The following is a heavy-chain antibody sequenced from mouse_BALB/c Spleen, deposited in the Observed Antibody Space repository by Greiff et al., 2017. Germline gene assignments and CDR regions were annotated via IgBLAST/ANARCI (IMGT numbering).Heavy chain of an antibody. V-gene: IGHV1-55*01. CDR2: IYPGSGST. D-gene: IGHD1-1*01. Sequence: QVQLQQPGAELVKPGTSVKLSCKASGYNFTSYWINWVKLRPGQGLEWIGDIYPGSGSTNYNEKFKSKATLTVDTSSSTAYMQLSSLASEDSALYYCARWDYGSSSDYWGQGTTLTVSS. CDR1: GYNFTSYW. J-gene: IGHJ2*01. CDR3: ARWDYGSSSDY.